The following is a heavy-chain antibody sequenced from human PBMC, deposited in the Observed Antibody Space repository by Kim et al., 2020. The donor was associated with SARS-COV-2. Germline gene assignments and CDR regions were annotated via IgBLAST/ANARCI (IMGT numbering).Heavy chain of an antibody. V-gene: IGHV3-74*01. J-gene: IGHJ4*02. CDR1: GFIFSHYW. CDR2: ISNDGSFT. Sequence: GGSLRLSCEGSGFIFSHYWMHWVRQAPGKGLEWVSRISNDGSFTGHADSVKGRFTISRDNARNTLYLQMNSLRVEDTAVYYCAHCGFDWLLSLWCQGTLVTVSS. CDR3: AHCGFDWLLSL. D-gene: IGHD3-9*01.